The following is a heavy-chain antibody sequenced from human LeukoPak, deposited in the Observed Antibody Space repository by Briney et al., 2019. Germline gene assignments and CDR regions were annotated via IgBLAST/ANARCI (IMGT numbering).Heavy chain of an antibody. CDR2: INHSGST. CDR1: GGSFSGYY. J-gene: IGHJ4*02. Sequence: PSETLSLTCAVYGGSFSGYYWSWIRQPPGKGLEWIGEINHSGSTNYNPSLQSRVTISVDTSKNQFSLKLRSVTAADTAVYYCARRDVLKYNWNWGSTFDYWGQGTLVTVSS. CDR3: ARRDVLKYNWNWGSTFDY. V-gene: IGHV4-34*01. D-gene: IGHD1-7*01.